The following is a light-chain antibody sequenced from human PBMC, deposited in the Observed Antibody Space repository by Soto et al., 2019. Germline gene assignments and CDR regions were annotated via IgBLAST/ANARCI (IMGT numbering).Light chain of an antibody. J-gene: IGLJ2*01. CDR1: SSDVGGYNF. CDR3: SSYRSGSTRVV. V-gene: IGLV2-14*03. CDR2: DVS. Sequence: QSVLTQPASVSGSPGQSITISCTGTSSDVGGYNFVSWYQQHPGKVPKVMIYDVSKRPSGVSNRFSGSKSGNTASLTISGLQVEDEDDYYCSSYRSGSTRVVFGGGTKLTVL.